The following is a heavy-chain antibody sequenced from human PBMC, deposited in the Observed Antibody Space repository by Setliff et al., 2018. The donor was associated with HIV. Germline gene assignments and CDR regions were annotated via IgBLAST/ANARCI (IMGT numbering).Heavy chain of an antibody. Sequence: SETLSLTCTVSGASISNSRHYWGWIRQSPGKGLEWIGNVDYSGSTYYNPSLKSRVTVFVATSKNQFSLKMTSVTAADTAVYYCARRSIVGSTRGYYYYALDVWGQGTTVTVSS. CDR1: GASISNSRHY. CDR2: VDYSGST. CDR3: ARRSIVGSTRGYYYYALDV. J-gene: IGHJ6*02. V-gene: IGHV4-39*01. D-gene: IGHD1-26*01.